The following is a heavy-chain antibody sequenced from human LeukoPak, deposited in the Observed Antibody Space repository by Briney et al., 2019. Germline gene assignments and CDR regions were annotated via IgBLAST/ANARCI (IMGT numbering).Heavy chain of an antibody. CDR1: GFTFSSYA. CDR3: AKGCGSYLCLLDY. D-gene: IGHD1-26*01. CDR2: ISGSGGST. V-gene: IGHV3-23*01. J-gene: IGHJ4*02. Sequence: HPGGSLRLSSSASGFTFSSYAMSWVRQAPGKGLEWGSAISGSGGSTYYADSVKGRFTISRDNSKNTLDLQMNSLRAEDTAVYYCAKGCGSYLCLLDYWGQGTLVTVSS.